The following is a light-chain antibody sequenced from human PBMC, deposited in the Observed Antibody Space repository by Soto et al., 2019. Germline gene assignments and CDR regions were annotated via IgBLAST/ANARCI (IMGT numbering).Light chain of an antibody. CDR2: DAS. CDR3: QQYGSSPLFT. V-gene: IGKV3-11*01. CDR1: QSVYTY. J-gene: IGKJ3*01. Sequence: EIVLTQSPATLSMSPGERATLSCRASQSVYTYLAWYQQKPGQAPRLLIYDASNRATGIPARFSGSGSGTDFTLTIGSLEPEDFAVYYCQQYGSSPLFTFGPGTKVDIK.